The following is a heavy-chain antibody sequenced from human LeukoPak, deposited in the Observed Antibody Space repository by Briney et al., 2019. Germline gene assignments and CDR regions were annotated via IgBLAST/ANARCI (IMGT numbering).Heavy chain of an antibody. J-gene: IGHJ5*02. CDR1: GGSISSSSYY. Sequence: PSETLSLTCTVSGGSISSSSYYWGWIRQPPGKGLEWIGSIYYSGSTYYNPSLKSRVTISVDTSKNQFSLKLSSVTAADTAVYYCAKGHSGDWFDPCGQGTLVTVSS. CDR3: AKGHSGDWFDP. CDR2: IYYSGST. D-gene: IGHD3-10*01. V-gene: IGHV4-39*01.